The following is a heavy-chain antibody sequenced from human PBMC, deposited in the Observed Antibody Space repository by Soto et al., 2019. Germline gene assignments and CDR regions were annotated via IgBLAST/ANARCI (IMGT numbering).Heavy chain of an antibody. V-gene: IGHV3-30*18. D-gene: IGHD1-26*01. J-gene: IGHJ4*02. CDR3: AKGGEVGGVLGDH. CDR2: ISYDGSYQ. CDR1: GFDFNKFG. Sequence: QVQLVESGGGVVQPGTSLRLSCEASGFDFNKFGMYWVRQAPGKGLEWVAFISYDGSYQYYADSVQGRLTITRDNSMNTLNMQLNSLRREDTAVDDCAKGGEVGGVLGDHWGQGTLVTVAS.